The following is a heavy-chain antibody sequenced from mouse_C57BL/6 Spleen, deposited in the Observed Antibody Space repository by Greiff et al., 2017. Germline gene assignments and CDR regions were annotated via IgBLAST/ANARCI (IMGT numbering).Heavy chain of an antibody. CDR3: ARGFITTVVADWDFDV. Sequence: VQLQQSGPELVKPGDSVKISCKASGYSFTGYFMNWVMQSHGKSLEWIGRINPYNGDTFYNQKFKGKATLTVDKSSSTAHMELRSLTSEDSAGYYCARGFITTVVADWDFDVWGTGTTVTVSS. CDR2: INPYNGDT. V-gene: IGHV1-20*01. CDR1: GYSFTGYF. J-gene: IGHJ1*03. D-gene: IGHD1-1*01.